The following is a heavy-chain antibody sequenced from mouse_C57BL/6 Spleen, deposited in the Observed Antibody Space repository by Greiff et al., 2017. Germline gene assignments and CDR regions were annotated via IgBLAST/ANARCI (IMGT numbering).Heavy chain of an antibody. J-gene: IGHJ3*01. D-gene: IGHD2-4*01. CDR3: VRGYDYDGWFAY. CDR1: GFSFNTYA. V-gene: IGHV10-1*01. CDR2: IRSKSNNYAT. Sequence: EVQGVESGGGLVQPKGSLKLSCAASGFSFNTYAMNWVRQAPGKGLEWVARIRSKSNNYATYYADSVKDRFTISRDDSESMLYLQMNNLKTEDTAMYYCVRGYDYDGWFAYWGQGTLVTVSA.